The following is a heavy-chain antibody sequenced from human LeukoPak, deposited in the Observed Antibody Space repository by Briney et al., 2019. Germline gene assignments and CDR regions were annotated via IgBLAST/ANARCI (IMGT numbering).Heavy chain of an antibody. J-gene: IGHJ4*02. CDR2: ISNYNGNT. D-gene: IGHD4-17*01. Sequence: ASVKVSCKASGYSFVFYGISWVRQAPGQGPEWMGWISNYNGNTKYAQKFQGRVTMTTDTSTSTAYMELRSLRSDDTAVYYCARDEDYGIFVNIDYWGQGTLVTVSS. V-gene: IGHV1-18*01. CDR3: ARDEDYGIFVNIDY. CDR1: GYSFVFYG.